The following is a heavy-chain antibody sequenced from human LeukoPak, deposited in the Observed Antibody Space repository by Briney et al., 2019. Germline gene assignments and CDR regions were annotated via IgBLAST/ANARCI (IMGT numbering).Heavy chain of an antibody. Sequence: FSFIYSGGSTYYADSVKGRFTISRDNSKNTLYLQMNSLRAEDTAVYYCARSGAAAGTSLNYXG. D-gene: IGHD6-13*01. J-gene: IGHJ4*01. V-gene: IGHV3-53*01. CDR3: ARSGAAAGTSLNY. CDR2: IYSGGST.